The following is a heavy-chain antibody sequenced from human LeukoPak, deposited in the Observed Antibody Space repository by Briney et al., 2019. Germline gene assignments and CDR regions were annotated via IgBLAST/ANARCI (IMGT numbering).Heavy chain of an antibody. Sequence: SETLSLTCTVSGGSISSYYWSWIRQPPGKGLEWIGFIYYSGSTNYKPSLKSRVTISVDTSKNQFSLKLHSVTAADTAVYYCARVVAAAGNNWFDPWGQGTLVTVSS. CDR1: GGSISSYY. CDR2: IYYSGST. V-gene: IGHV4-59*12. CDR3: ARVVAAAGNNWFDP. J-gene: IGHJ5*02. D-gene: IGHD6-13*01.